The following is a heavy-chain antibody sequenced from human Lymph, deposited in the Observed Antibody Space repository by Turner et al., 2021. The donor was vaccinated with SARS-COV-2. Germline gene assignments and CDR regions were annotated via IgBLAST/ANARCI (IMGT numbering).Heavy chain of an antibody. V-gene: IGHV3-53*01. Sequence: ELQPGEREGGVIGPGGSLGGPCAVSGFNVSSNYMSWVRQAPGKGLEGVSVICSGGNTFYADSVRGGFTISRDNNKNTMYLQMNTLQAEDKAVYYDARDDPHDAFDIWGQGTMVTVSS. J-gene: IGHJ3*02. CDR3: ARDDPHDAFDI. CDR2: ICSGGNT. CDR1: GFNVSSNY.